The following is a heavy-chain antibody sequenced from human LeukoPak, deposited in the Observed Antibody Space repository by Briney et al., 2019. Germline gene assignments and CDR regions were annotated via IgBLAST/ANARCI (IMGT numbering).Heavy chain of an antibody. CDR2: IYHSGST. Sequence: PSETLSLTCTVSGYSISSGYYWGWIRQPPGKGLEWIGSIYHSGSTYYNPSLKSRVTISVDTSKNQFSLKLSSVTAADTAVYYCAPGRFLEWFPWGQGTLATVSS. CDR3: APGRFLEWFP. V-gene: IGHV4-38-2*02. CDR1: GYSISSGYY. D-gene: IGHD3-3*01. J-gene: IGHJ5*02.